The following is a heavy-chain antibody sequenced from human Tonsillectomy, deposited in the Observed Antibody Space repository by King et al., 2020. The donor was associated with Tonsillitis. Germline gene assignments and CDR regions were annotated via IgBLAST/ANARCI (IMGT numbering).Heavy chain of an antibody. J-gene: IGHJ4*02. CDR3: ARDRGEMATLDY. D-gene: IGHD5-24*01. Sequence: VQLVESGGGVVQPGRSLRLSCAASGFTFSSYGMHWGRQAPGKGLELVAVIWYDGSNKYYADSVKGRFTISRDNSKNTLYLQMNSLRAEDTAVYYCARDRGEMATLDYWGQGTLVTVSS. CDR1: GFTFSSYG. V-gene: IGHV3-33*01. CDR2: IWYDGSNK.